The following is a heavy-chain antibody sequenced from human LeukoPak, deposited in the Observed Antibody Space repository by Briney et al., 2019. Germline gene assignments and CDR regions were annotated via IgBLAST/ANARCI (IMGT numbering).Heavy chain of an antibody. CDR2: IYPGDSDT. D-gene: IGHD6-13*01. Sequence: GESLKISCKGSGFSFTNYWIGWVRRMPGKGLEWMGIIYPGDSDTRYSPSFQGQVTISADKSINTAYLQWSSLKASDTAIYYCARGIYSGSLYRGLDYWGQGTLVTVSS. CDR1: GFSFTNYW. J-gene: IGHJ4*02. V-gene: IGHV5-51*01. CDR3: ARGIYSGSLYRGLDY.